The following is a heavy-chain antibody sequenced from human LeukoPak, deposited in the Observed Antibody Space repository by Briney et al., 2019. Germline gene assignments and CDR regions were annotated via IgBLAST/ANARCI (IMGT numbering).Heavy chain of an antibody. D-gene: IGHD3-9*01. CDR3: ARDVGSDLTGNNWFDP. J-gene: IGHJ5*02. CDR1: GGSVSSYY. CDR2: IYTSGST. Sequence: PSETLSLTCTVSGGSVSSYYWSWIRQPAGKGLEWIGRIYTSGSTNYNPSLKSRVTMSVDTSKNQFSLKLSSVTAADTAVYYCARDVGSDLTGNNWFDPWGQGTLVTVSS. V-gene: IGHV4-4*07.